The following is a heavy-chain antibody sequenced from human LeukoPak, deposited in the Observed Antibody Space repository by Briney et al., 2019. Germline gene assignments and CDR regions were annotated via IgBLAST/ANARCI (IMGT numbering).Heavy chain of an antibody. CDR2: IYTSGST. CDR3: AREIMTTVVTRDWYFDL. D-gene: IGHD4-23*01. V-gene: IGHV4-61*02. CDR1: GGSISSGSYY. Sequence: PSQTLFLTCTVSGGSISSGSYYWSWIRQPAGKGLEWIGRIYTSGSTNYNPSLKSRVTISVDTSKNQFSLKLSSVTAADTAVYYCAREIMTTVVTRDWYFDLWGRGTLVTVSS. J-gene: IGHJ2*01.